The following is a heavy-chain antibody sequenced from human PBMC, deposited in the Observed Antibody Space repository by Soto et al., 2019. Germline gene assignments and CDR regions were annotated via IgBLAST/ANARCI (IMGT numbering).Heavy chain of an antibody. D-gene: IGHD3-9*01. CDR3: TRGRYFDWPTWNYGMDV. V-gene: IGHV1-3*01. Sequence: ASVKVSCKASGYTFTNYAIHWVRQAPGQRLEWLGWIDAGNGNTKDSQRLEGRVTITRDTSASTAYMELSSLRSEDTAVYYCTRGRYFDWPTWNYGMDVWGQGTTVTVSS. CDR1: GYTFTNYA. CDR2: IDAGNGNT. J-gene: IGHJ6*02.